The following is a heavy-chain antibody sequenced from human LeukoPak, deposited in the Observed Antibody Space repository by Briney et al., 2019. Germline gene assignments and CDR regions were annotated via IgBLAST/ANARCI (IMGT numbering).Heavy chain of an antibody. CDR1: GGTFSSYA. D-gene: IGHD1-26*01. CDR2: INPSGGST. Sequence: ASVKVSCKASGGTFSSYAISWVRQAPGQGLEWMGIINPSGGSTSYAQKFQDRVTMTRDTSTSTVYMELSSLRSEDTAVYYCARAQGGSYLHQVGLFDYWGQGTLVTVSS. V-gene: IGHV1-46*01. CDR3: ARAQGGSYLHQVGLFDY. J-gene: IGHJ4*02.